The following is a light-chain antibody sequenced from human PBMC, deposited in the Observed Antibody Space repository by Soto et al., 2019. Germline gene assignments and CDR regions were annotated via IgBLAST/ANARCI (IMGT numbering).Light chain of an antibody. CDR2: SNN. CDR3: AAWDDSLNGHYV. V-gene: IGLV1-44*01. J-gene: IGLJ1*01. Sequence: QSVLTQPPSASGTPGQRVTISCSGSSSNVGSNSVSWYQQPPGTAPKRLIYSNNQRPSGGPARFSGSKSGTSASLAISGLQSEDEADYYCAAWDDSLNGHYVFGTGTKV. CDR1: SSNVGSNS.